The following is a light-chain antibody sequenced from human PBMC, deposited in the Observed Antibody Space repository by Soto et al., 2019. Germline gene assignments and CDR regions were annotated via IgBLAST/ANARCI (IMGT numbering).Light chain of an antibody. CDR2: WAS. V-gene: IGKV4-1*01. CDR3: QQYYRPWT. CDR1: QSVLYSSNNKNY. Sequence: DIVMTQSPDSLAVSLGERATIKCKSSQSVLYSSNNKNYLAWYQQKPGQPPKLLIYWASTRESGVPDRFSGSGSGTDFTLTISSLQAEDVAVYYCQQYYRPWTFGQGTNVEIK. J-gene: IGKJ1*01.